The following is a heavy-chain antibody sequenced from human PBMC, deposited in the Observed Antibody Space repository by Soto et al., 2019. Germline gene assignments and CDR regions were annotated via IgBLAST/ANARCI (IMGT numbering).Heavy chain of an antibody. CDR3: ARGVTVFGLVSRFWFDP. J-gene: IGHJ5*02. V-gene: IGHV4-30-4*01. CDR2: IYNSGIT. Sequence: SETLSLTCTVSDGSISNVDYSCSWVRQSPGKGLEWIGHIYNSGITYYNPSLKSRVVISIDTSRNQFSLRLNSLTAADRAVYFCARGVTVFGLVSRFWFDPWGQGPVVTVSS. CDR1: DGSISNVDYS. D-gene: IGHD3-3*01.